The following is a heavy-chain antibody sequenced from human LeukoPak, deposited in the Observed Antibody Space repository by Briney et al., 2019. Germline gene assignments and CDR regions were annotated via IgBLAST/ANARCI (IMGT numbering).Heavy chain of an antibody. CDR1: GDSFCSNSAA. CDR3: ARSVGATTGPFDI. D-gene: IGHD1-26*01. V-gene: IGHV6-1*01. CDR2: TYYRSKWYN. Sequence: QTLSLTCAVSGDSFCSNSAAWICLRPSPSRGLESLGRTYYRSKWYNDYAVSVKSRITINPDTSKNQFCLQLNSVTPEDTAVYYCARSVGATTGPFDIWGQGTMVTVSS. J-gene: IGHJ3*02.